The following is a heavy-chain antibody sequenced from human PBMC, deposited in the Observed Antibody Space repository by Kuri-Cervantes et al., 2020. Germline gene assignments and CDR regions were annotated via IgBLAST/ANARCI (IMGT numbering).Heavy chain of an antibody. D-gene: IGHD1-14*01. J-gene: IGHJ4*02. CDR2: IYPGDSDP. CDR1: GYSFTSYW. CDR3: ARHTPDYFDD. Sequence: GGFLRPSWKGSGYSFTSYWIGWVRQMPGKGLEWIGLIYPGDSDPRYSPSFQGQVTISADKSISTAYLKWTSLKATDTAMYYFARHTPDYFDDWGQGTLVTVSS. V-gene: IGHV5-51*01.